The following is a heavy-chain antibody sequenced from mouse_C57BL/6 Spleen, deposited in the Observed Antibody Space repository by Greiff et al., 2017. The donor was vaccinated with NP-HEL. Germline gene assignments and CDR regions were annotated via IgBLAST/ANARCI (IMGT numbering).Heavy chain of an antibody. CDR3: ARRAAQATKGFDY. CDR2: IHPNSGST. J-gene: IGHJ2*01. D-gene: IGHD3-2*02. Sequence: QVHVKQPGAELVKPGASVKLSCKASGYTFTSYWMHWVKQRPGQGLEWIGMIHPNSGSTNYNEKFKSKATLTVDKSSSTAYMQLSSLTSEDSAVYYCARRAAQATKGFDYWGQGTTLTVSS. CDR1: GYTFTSYW. V-gene: IGHV1-64*01.